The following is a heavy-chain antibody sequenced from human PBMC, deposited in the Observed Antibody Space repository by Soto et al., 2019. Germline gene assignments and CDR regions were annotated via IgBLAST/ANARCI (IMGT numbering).Heavy chain of an antibody. CDR1: GFTFDDYA. CDR3: AKATPRNYYDIVTGYDRGSDSYFDY. CDR2: ISWNSGSI. V-gene: IGHV3-9*01. J-gene: IGHJ4*02. Sequence: EVQLVESGGGLVQPGRSLRLSCAASGFTFDDYAMHWVRQAPGKGLEWVSGISWNSGSIGYADSVKGRFTISRDNAKNSLYLQMNSLRAEDTALYYCAKATPRNYYDIVTGYDRGSDSYFDYWGQGTLFTVSS. D-gene: IGHD3-9*01.